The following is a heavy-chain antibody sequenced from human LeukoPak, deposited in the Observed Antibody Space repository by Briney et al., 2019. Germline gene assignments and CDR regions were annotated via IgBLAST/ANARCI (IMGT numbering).Heavy chain of an antibody. CDR2: ISAYNGNT. Sequence: RASVKVSCKASGYTFTSYGISWVRQAPGQGLEWMGWISAYNGNTNYAQKLQGRVTMTTDTSTSTDYMELRSLRSDDTAVYYCARDSLYVWGSYRPGGYFDYWGQGTLVTVSS. D-gene: IGHD3-16*02. V-gene: IGHV1-18*01. J-gene: IGHJ4*02. CDR1: GYTFTSYG. CDR3: ARDSLYVWGSYRPGGYFDY.